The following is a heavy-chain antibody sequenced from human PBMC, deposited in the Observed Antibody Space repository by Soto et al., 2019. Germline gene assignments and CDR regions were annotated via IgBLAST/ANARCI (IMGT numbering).Heavy chain of an antibody. CDR1: GYTFTGNY. CDR2: MNPDSGGT. V-gene: IGHV1-2*02. Sequence: VKVSCKASGYTFTGNYIHWVRQAPGQGLEWMGWMNPDSGGTNYALRFQGRVTMTRDTSISTAYMELSRLRSDDTALYYCARDFSSSADGFDYWGQGTLVTVSS. CDR3: ARDFSSSADGFDY. D-gene: IGHD6-6*01. J-gene: IGHJ4*02.